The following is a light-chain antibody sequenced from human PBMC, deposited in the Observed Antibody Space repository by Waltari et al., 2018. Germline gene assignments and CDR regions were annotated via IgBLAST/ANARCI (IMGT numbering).Light chain of an antibody. CDR2: KAS. J-gene: IGKJ3*01. Sequence: DIQMTQSPSTLSASVGYRVTITCRASQSISSWLAWYQQKPGKAPKLLIYKASSLESGVPSRFSGSGSGTEFTLTISSLQPDDFATYYCQQYNSSPFTFGPGTKVDIK. CDR3: QQYNSSPFT. V-gene: IGKV1-5*03. CDR1: QSISSW.